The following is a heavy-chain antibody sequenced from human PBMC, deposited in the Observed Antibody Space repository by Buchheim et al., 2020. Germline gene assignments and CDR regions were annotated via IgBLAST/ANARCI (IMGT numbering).Heavy chain of an antibody. J-gene: IGHJ4*02. CDR3: AKSSLAVRGIITNTICTEY. CDR1: GFTFNSFA. V-gene: IGHV3-30*04. CDR2: ISFDGTTK. D-gene: IGHD3-10*02. Sequence: QVQLVESGGGVVQRGTSLRLSCAASGFTFNSFAMNWVRQAPGKGLEWVALISFDGTTKYYTQSVKGRFTISRDNSENRLYLEMSRLSPEDTDVYYCAKSSLAVRGIITNTICTEYWGQGT.